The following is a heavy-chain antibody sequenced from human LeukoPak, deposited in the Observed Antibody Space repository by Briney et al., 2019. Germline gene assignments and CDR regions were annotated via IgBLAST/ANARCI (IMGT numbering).Heavy chain of an antibody. CDR3: AKGGEYCSSTSCSINYYYYMDV. Sequence: GGSLRLSCAASGFTFSSYAMSWVRQAPGKGLEWVSAISGSGGSTHYADSVKGRFTISRDNSKNTLYLQMNSLRAEDTALYYCAKGGEYCSSTSCSINYYYYMDVWGKGTTVTVSS. J-gene: IGHJ6*03. CDR2: ISGSGGST. V-gene: IGHV3-23*01. D-gene: IGHD2-2*01. CDR1: GFTFSSYA.